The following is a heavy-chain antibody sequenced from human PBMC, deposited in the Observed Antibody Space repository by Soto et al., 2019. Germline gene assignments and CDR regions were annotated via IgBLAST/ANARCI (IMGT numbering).Heavy chain of an antibody. J-gene: IGHJ4*02. CDR3: ARRYGDCFDY. D-gene: IGHD4-17*01. Sequence: QVQLQESGPGLVKPSETLSLTCTVSGGSISSYYWSWIRQPPGKGLEWIGHIYYSGSTNYNPSLKSRVTISVDTSKNQFSLKLSSVTAADTAVYYCARRYGDCFDYWGQGTLVTVSS. CDR2: IYYSGST. CDR1: GGSISSYY. V-gene: IGHV4-59*08.